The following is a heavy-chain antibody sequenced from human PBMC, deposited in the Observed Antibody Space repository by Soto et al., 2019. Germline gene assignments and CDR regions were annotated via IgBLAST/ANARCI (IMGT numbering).Heavy chain of an antibody. CDR2: IYYSGST. J-gene: IGHJ3*02. CDR1: GGSIGSSSYY. D-gene: IGHD3-16*01. Sequence: SETLSLTCTVSGGSIGSSSYYWGWIRQPPGKGLEWIGSIYYSGSTYYNPSLKSRVTISVDTSKNQFSLKLSSVTAADTAVYYCARFDYDYIWGSPNAFDIWGQGTMVTVS. V-gene: IGHV4-39*01. CDR3: ARFDYDYIWGSPNAFDI.